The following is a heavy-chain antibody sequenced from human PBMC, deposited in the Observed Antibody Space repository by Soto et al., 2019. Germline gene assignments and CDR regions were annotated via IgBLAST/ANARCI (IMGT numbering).Heavy chain of an antibody. CDR1: GFTFNDYS. CDR3: AEVAYSSSSLYYYYGMDV. J-gene: IGHJ6*02. D-gene: IGHD6-6*01. CDR2: ITSSGGST. Sequence: GGSLRLSCTASGFTFNDYSMSWIRQAPGKGLEWLSYITSSGGSTYYADSVKGRFTISRDNSKNTLYLQMNSLRAEDTAVYYCAEVAYSSSSLYYYYGMDVWGQGTTVTVSS. V-gene: IGHV3-23*01.